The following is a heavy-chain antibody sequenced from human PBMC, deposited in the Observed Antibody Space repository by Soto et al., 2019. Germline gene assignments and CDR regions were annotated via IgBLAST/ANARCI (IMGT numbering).Heavy chain of an antibody. V-gene: IGHV5-10-1*01. D-gene: IGHD7-27*01. CDR3: ARGGGELGLAY. CDR2: IDPSDSYT. CDR1: GYSFTSYW. Sequence: EVQLVQSGAEVKKPGESLRISCKGSGYSFTSYWISWVRQMPGKGLEWMGRIDPSDSYTNYSPSFQGHVTISADKSIRTASRQWSRLKASNTAMYYCARGGGELGLAYWGQGTLVTVSS. J-gene: IGHJ4*02.